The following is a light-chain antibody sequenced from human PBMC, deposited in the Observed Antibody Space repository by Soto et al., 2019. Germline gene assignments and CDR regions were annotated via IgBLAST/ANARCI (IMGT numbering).Light chain of an antibody. V-gene: IGLV2-14*01. J-gene: IGLJ1*01. CDR3: TSYTSSSTYG. CDR1: SSDVGGYKY. CDR2: DVS. Sequence: QSALTQPASVSWSPGQSIAISCTGTSSDVGGYKYVSWYQQHPGKAPKLMIYDVSNRPSGVSDRFSGSKSGNTASLTISGLQAEDEADYYCTSYTSSSTYGFGTGTKVT.